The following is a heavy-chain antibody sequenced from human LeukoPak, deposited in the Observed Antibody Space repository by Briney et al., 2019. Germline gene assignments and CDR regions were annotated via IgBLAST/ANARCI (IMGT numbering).Heavy chain of an antibody. J-gene: IGHJ6*02. Sequence: SEILSLTCTVSGGSVSSGSYYWSWIRQPPGKGLEWIGYIYYSGSTNYNPSLKSRVTISVDTSKNQFSLKLSSVTAADTAVYYCARDGGLNYYYYGMDVWGQGTTVTVSS. CDR1: GGSVSSGSYY. CDR2: IYYSGST. D-gene: IGHD4-23*01. CDR3: ARDGGLNYYYYGMDV. V-gene: IGHV4-61*01.